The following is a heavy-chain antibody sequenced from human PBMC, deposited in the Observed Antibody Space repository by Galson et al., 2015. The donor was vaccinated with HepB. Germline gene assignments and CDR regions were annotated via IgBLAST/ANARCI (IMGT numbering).Heavy chain of an antibody. CDR2: IYYSGST. Sequence: LSLTCTVSGGSISSYYWSWIRQPPGKGLEWIGYIYYSGSTNYNPSLKSRVTISVDTSKNQFSLKLSSVTAADTAVYYCARADGGINFDYWGQGTLVTVSS. V-gene: IGHV4-59*01. J-gene: IGHJ4*02. CDR3: ARADGGINFDY. CDR1: GGSISSYY. D-gene: IGHD4-23*01.